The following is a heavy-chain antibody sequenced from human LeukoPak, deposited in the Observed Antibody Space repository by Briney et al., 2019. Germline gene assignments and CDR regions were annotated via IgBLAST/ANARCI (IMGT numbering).Heavy chain of an antibody. CDR2: IYYSGST. CDR3: ARVRSGYDTGGYYFDY. CDR1: GGSISSYY. D-gene: IGHD5-12*01. Sequence: SETPSLTCTVSGGSISSYYWSWIRQPSGKGLEWIGYIYYSGSTNYNPSLKSRVTISVDTSKNQFSLKLSSVTAADTAVYYCARVRSGYDTGGYYFDYWGQGTLVTVSS. V-gene: IGHV4-59*01. J-gene: IGHJ4*02.